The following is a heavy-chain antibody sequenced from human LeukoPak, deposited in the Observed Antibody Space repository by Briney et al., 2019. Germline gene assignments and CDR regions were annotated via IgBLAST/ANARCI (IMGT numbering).Heavy chain of an antibody. CDR2: INSDGSST. CDR3: RIQLGGVDY. CDR1: GFTFRTHW. J-gene: IGHJ4*02. D-gene: IGHD5-18*01. V-gene: IGHV3-74*01. Sequence: PGGSLRFSCVASGFTFRTHWMHWVRQAPGKGLVWVSRINSDGSSTSYADSVKGRFTISRDNAKNTPYLQMNSLRAEDTAVYYCRIQLGGVDYWGQGTLVTVSS.